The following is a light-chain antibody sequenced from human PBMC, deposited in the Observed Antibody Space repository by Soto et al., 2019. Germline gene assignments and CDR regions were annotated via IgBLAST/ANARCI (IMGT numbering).Light chain of an antibody. Sequence: DIQMTQSPSTLSASVGDIVTITCRASQSISSWLAWYQQKPGKAPKLLIYDASSLESGVPSRFSGSGSATEFTLIISGLQPDDSATYYCQDYNSWTFGQGTKVDIK. J-gene: IGKJ1*01. CDR3: QDYNSWT. CDR2: DAS. CDR1: QSISSW. V-gene: IGKV1-5*01.